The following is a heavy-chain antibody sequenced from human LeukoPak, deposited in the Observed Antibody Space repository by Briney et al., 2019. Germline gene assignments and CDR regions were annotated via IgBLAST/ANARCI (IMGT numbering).Heavy chain of an antibody. CDR3: AKDWYRTH. CDR2: ISDSGGSA. J-gene: IGHJ4*02. Sequence: PGGSLRISCAASGFTFSSYAITWVRQAPGKGLEWVSAISDSGGSAYHADSVKGRFTISRDNSKNTLYLQMNSLRAEDTAIYYCAKDWYRTHWGQGTLVTVSS. V-gene: IGHV3-23*01. D-gene: IGHD6-13*01. CDR1: GFTFSSYA.